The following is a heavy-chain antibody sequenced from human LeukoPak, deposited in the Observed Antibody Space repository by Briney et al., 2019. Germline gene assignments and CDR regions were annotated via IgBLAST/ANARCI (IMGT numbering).Heavy chain of an antibody. Sequence: PGGSLRLSCAASGFTFSNYAMSWVRQAPGKGLEWVSAIRANGGSTLYAGSVKGRFTISRDNSKNSLYLQMNSLRDEDTAVYYCASEARSRFDPWGQGTLVTVSS. CDR2: IRANGGST. J-gene: IGHJ5*02. CDR1: GFTFSNYA. V-gene: IGHV3-23*01. CDR3: ASEARSRFDP.